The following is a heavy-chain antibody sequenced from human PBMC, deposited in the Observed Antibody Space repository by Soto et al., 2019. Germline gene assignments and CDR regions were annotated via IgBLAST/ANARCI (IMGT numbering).Heavy chain of an antibody. V-gene: IGHV1-69*13. CDR1: GGTFSSYA. CDR3: ARDTSSGWGSFDY. D-gene: IGHD6-19*01. CDR2: IIPIFGTA. J-gene: IGHJ4*02. Sequence: SVKVSCKASGGTFSSYAISWVRQAPGQGLEWMGGIIPIFGTANYAQKFQGRVTITADESTSTAYMELSSLRSEDTAVYYCARDTSSGWGSFDYWGQGTLVTVSS.